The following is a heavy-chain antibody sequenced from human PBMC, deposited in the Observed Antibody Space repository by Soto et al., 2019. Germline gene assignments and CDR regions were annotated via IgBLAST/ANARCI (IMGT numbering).Heavy chain of an antibody. D-gene: IGHD3-3*01. CDR3: AKTFYDFWSDYRSSTMDV. CDR1: GFTFSSYG. J-gene: IGHJ6*02. Sequence: PVGSLRLSCAASGFTFSSYGMHWVRQAPGKGLEWVAFISYDGRNTNYADSVKGRFTISRDNSKNTVYLQMNSLRAEDTAVYYCAKTFYDFWSDYRSSTMDVWGQGTTVTVSS. V-gene: IGHV3-30*18. CDR2: ISYDGRNT.